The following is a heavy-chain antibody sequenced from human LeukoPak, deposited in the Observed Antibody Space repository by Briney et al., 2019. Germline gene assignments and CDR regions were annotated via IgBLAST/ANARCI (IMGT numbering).Heavy chain of an antibody. V-gene: IGHV4-61*01. CDR3: ARGRSYGFDFDS. Sequence: SETLSLTCDVSGVSINTCCYYWPWIRQPPGKGLEWIGYKYYSGSTRYNSSLRSRLTISLHSSKNQFSLRLTSVTAADTAVYYCARGRSYGFDFDSWGPGTLVIVSS. CDR1: GVSINTCCYY. J-gene: IGHJ4*02. CDR2: KYYSGST. D-gene: IGHD5-18*01.